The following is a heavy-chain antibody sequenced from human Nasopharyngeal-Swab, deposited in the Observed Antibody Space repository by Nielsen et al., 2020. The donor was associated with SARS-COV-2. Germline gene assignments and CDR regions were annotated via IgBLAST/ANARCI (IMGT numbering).Heavy chain of an antibody. D-gene: IGHD3-22*01. Sequence: WIRQPPGKGLEWVGRIKSKTDGGTTDYAAPVKGRFTISRDDSKNTLYLQMNSLKTEDTAVYYCTALRSYYYDSTDPSGYWGQGTLVPSPQ. J-gene: IGHJ4*02. CDR2: IKSKTDGGTT. CDR3: TALRSYYYDSTDPSGY. V-gene: IGHV3-15*01.